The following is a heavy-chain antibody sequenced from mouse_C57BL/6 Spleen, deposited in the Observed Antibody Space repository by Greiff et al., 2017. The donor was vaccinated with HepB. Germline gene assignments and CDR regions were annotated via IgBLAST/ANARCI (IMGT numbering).Heavy chain of an antibody. CDR3: ARNGNYRGYYAMDY. CDR2: INPNNGGT. J-gene: IGHJ4*01. CDR1: GYTFTDYN. D-gene: IGHD2-1*01. Sequence: EVQLQQSGPELVKPGASVKIPCKASGYTFTDYNMDWVKQSHGKSLEWIGDINPNNGGTIYNQKFKGKATLTVDKSSSTAYMELRSLTSEDTAVYYCARNGNYRGYYAMDYWGQGTSVTVSS. V-gene: IGHV1-18*01.